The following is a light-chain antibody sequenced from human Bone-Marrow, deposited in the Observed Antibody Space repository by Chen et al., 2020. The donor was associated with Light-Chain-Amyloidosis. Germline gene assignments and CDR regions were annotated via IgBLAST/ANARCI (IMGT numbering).Light chain of an antibody. V-gene: IGKV1-NL1*01. CDR1: QDIARS. CDR3: RQFYGDQWT. CDR2: DAY. J-gene: IGKJ1*01. Sequence: DIQMTQSPSSLSASVGDTVSISCRASQDIARSLAWYQQKPGRAPALLVYDAYALKSGVPSRFSGSGSGTHYILTITSLQPEDFATYHCRQFYGDQWTFGQGTKVEIK.